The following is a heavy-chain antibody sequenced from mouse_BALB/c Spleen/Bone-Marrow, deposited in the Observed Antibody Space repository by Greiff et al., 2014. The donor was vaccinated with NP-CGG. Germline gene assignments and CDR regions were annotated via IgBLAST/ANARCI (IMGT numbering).Heavy chain of an antibody. D-gene: IGHD1-1*01. Sequence: VKLMESGAELVKPGASVKLSCTASGFNIKDTYMHWVKQRPEQGLEWIGRIDPANGNTKYDPKFQGKATITADTSSNTAYLQLSILTSEDTAVYYCASYYYGSSSFAYWGQGTLVTVSA. CDR1: GFNIKDTY. CDR2: IDPANGNT. CDR3: ASYYYGSSSFAY. J-gene: IGHJ3*01. V-gene: IGHV14-3*02.